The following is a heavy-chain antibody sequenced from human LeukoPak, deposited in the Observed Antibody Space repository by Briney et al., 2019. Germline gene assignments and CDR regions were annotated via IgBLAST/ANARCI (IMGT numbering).Heavy chain of an antibody. V-gene: IGHV3-7*01. CDR3: ARDVGPADY. Sequence: AGGSLRLSCATSGFTFSNYWMSWVRQTPGKGLEWVANIKQDGSEKYYVDSVKGRFTISRDNAKNSLYLQMNSLRAEDTAVYYCARDVGPADYWGQGTLVTVSS. CDR2: IKQDGSEK. CDR1: GFTFSNYW. J-gene: IGHJ4*02.